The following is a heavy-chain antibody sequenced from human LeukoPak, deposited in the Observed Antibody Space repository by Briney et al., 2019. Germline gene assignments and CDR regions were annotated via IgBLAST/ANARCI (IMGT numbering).Heavy chain of an antibody. Sequence: AASVKVSCKASGGTFSSYAISWVRQAPGQGLEWMGGIIPIFGTANYAQKFQGRVTMTADESTSTAYMELSSLRSEDTAVYYCARAGAFLHDAFDIWGQGTMVTVSS. CDR1: GGTFSSYA. J-gene: IGHJ3*02. V-gene: IGHV1-69*13. CDR3: ARAGAFLHDAFDI. D-gene: IGHD1-1*01. CDR2: IIPIFGTA.